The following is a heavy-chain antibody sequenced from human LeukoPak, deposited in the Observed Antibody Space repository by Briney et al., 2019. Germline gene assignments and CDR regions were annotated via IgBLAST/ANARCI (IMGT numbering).Heavy chain of an antibody. J-gene: IGHJ5*02. D-gene: IGHD6-13*01. CDR1: GGSISSYY. CDR3: ARDVGRGIAAAGLYNWFDP. V-gene: IGHV4-59*01. Sequence: SETLSLTCTVSGGSISSYYWSWIRQPPGKGLEWIGYIYYSGSTNYNPSLKSRVTISVDTSKNQFSLKLSSVTAADTAVYYCARDVGRGIAAAGLYNWFDPWGQGTLVTVSS. CDR2: IYYSGST.